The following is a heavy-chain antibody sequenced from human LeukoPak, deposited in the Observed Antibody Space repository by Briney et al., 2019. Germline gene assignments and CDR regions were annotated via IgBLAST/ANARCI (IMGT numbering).Heavy chain of an antibody. CDR1: GYSISDGYY. J-gene: IGHJ4*02. V-gene: IGHV4-38-2*01. Sequence: PSETLSLTCAVSGYSISDGYYWGWIRPPPGKGLEWIGTIHRSGSTYYNPSLKSRVTISVDTSKNQFSLKQSSVTAADTAVYYFARHRTRYNWNYAVDYWGQGTLVTVSS. D-gene: IGHD1-7*01. CDR2: IHRSGST. CDR3: ARHRTRYNWNYAVDY.